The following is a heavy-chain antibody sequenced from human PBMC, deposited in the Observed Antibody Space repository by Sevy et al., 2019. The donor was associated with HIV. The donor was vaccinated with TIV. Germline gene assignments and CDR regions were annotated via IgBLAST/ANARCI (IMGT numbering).Heavy chain of an antibody. J-gene: IGHJ4*02. D-gene: IGHD5-12*01. V-gene: IGHV3-30*04. CDR2: ISCDGSNK. CDR1: GFTFRNYA. Sequence: GGSLRLSCAASGFTFRNYAMHWVRQAPGKGLEWVAVISCDGSNKYYAVSVKGRFTISRDNSKNTLHLQMNSLRAEDTAVYYCARVDEQRWLRLYYFDYWGQGTLVTVSS. CDR3: ARVDEQRWLRLYYFDY.